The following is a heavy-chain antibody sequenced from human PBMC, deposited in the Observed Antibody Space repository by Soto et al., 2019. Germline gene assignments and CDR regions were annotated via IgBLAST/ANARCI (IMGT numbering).Heavy chain of an antibody. D-gene: IGHD3-3*01. CDR1: GGSISTYY. Sequence: SETLSLTCTVSGGSISTYYWTWIRQPPGKGLEWIGYVHYSGTTNYNPSLKSRVTMSVDTSKNQFSLKLRSATAADTAVYYCARGKIIGPWGQGTLVTVSS. V-gene: IGHV4-59*01. CDR2: VHYSGTT. J-gene: IGHJ5*02. CDR3: ARGKIIGP.